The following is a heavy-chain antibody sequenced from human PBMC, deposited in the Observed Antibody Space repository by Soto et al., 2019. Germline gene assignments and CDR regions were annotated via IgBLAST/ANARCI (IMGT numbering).Heavy chain of an antibody. CDR1: GFTFDDYA. Sequence: SLRLSCAASGFTFDDYAMHWVWQAPGKGLEWVSGISWNSASMDYADSVKDRFSISRDNAENSLYLQMNILKIEDTAFYYCARSFSDSYYDLDFWGQGTLVTVSS. D-gene: IGHD1-26*01. V-gene: IGHV3-9*01. J-gene: IGHJ4*02. CDR2: ISWNSASM. CDR3: ARSFSDSYYDLDF.